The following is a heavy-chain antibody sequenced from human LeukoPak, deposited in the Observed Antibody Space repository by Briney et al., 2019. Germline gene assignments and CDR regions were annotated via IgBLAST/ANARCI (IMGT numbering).Heavy chain of an antibody. CDR1: EFTFSSYS. CDR2: ISGSGGST. V-gene: IGHV3-23*01. D-gene: IGHD3-22*01. CDR3: AKDITMIVVAYGSDY. J-gene: IGHJ4*02. Sequence: GGSLRLSCAASEFTFSSYSMNWVRQAPGKGLEWVSAISGSGGSTYYADSVKGRFTISRDNSKNTLYLQMNSLRAEDTAVYYCAKDITMIVVAYGSDYWGQGTLVTVSS.